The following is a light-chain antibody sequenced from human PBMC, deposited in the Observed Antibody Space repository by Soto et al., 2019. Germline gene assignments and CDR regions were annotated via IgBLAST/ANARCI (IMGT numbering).Light chain of an antibody. CDR1: QSLKRD. CDR3: QLYNIWPGT. CDR2: GAS. J-gene: IGKJ1*01. V-gene: IGKV3-15*01. Sequence: EIFINKCAAGLSLTPRGRATLACGASQSLKRDLDWYQQKNGQSPRLLIFGASIRATGIPARLSGSGYGTELTLTIGSMKHEDCVLYCSQLYNIWPGTFGHGTNVDIK.